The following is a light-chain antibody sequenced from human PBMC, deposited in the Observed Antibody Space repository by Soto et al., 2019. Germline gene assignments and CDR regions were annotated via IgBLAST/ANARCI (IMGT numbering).Light chain of an antibody. CDR1: DTNIGFYNF. Sequence: QSALAQPRSVSGSPGQSVTISCTVTDTNIGFYNFVSWYQQHPDKAPHLVIYDVNKRPSGVPDRFSGSKSGKTASLTISGLQADDEADYFCCSYAGTYTYVFGTGTKVTVL. CDR3: CSYAGTYTYV. J-gene: IGLJ1*01. CDR2: DVN. V-gene: IGLV2-11*01.